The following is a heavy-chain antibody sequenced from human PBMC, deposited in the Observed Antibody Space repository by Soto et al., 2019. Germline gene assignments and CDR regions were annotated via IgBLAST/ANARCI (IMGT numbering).Heavy chain of an antibody. CDR3: ARSYNDGSGRFDY. V-gene: IGHV3-30-3*01. D-gene: IGHD3-22*01. CDR2: ISYDGTNK. CDR1: GFTFSSYA. Sequence: QVHLVKSGGGVVEPGRSLRLSCADSGFTFSSYAMQWVRQAPGKGLEWVGVISYDGTNKDYADSVKGRFTISRDNSKNTLYLQMNSLRPEDTAMYYCARSYNDGSGRFDYWGQGTLVTVSS. J-gene: IGHJ4*02.